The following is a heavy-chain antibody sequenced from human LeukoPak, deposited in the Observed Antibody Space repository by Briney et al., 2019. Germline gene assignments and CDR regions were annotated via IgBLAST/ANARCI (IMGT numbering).Heavy chain of an antibody. J-gene: IGHJ4*02. CDR2: MSPNSGNT. V-gene: IGHV1-8*01. Sequence: ASVKVSCKASGYTFTSYDINWVRQATGQGLEWLGWMSPNSGNTGYAQKFQGRVSMTRDTSVNTAYMELSSLRSEDTAVYYCARGPPNWGYDFWGQGTLVTVSS. CDR1: GYTFTSYD. D-gene: IGHD7-27*01. CDR3: ARGPPNWGYDF.